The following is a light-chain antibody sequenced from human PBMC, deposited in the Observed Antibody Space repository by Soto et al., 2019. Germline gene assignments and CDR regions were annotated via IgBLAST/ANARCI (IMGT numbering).Light chain of an antibody. CDR1: QSVLYSSNNKNY. J-gene: IGKJ2*01. Sequence: DIVMIQSPDSLAVSLGERATINCKSSQSVLYSSNNKNYLAWYQQKPGQPPKLLIYWASPRESGVPDRFSGSGSGTDFTLTISSLQAEDVAVYYCQQYYSTPYTFGQGTKLEIK. CDR2: WAS. V-gene: IGKV4-1*01. CDR3: QQYYSTPYT.